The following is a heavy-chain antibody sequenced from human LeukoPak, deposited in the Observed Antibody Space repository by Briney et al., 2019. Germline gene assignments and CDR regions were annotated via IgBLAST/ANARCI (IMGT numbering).Heavy chain of an antibody. Sequence: GGSLRLSCAASGFTFSSYGMSWVRQAPGKGLEWVSAIRGSGDSTYYADSVKGRFTISRDNSKNTLYLQMNSLRAEDTAVYYCAKVSMTTVSYGYWGQGTLVTVSS. CDR2: IRGSGDST. D-gene: IGHD4-17*01. J-gene: IGHJ4*02. CDR3: AKVSMTTVSYGY. V-gene: IGHV3-23*01. CDR1: GFTFSSYG.